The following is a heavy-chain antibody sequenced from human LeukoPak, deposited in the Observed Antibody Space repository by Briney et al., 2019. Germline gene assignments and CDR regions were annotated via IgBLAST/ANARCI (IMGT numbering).Heavy chain of an antibody. CDR1: GGSISSYY. CDR2: IYHSGST. J-gene: IGHJ5*02. V-gene: IGHV4-38-2*02. D-gene: IGHD1-26*01. Sequence: SETLSLTCTVSGGSISSYYWSWIRQPPGKGLEWIGSIYHSGSTYYNPSLKSRVTISVNTSKNQFSLKLSSVTAADTAVYYCARDSIVDNWFDPWGQGTLVTVSS. CDR3: ARDSIVDNWFDP.